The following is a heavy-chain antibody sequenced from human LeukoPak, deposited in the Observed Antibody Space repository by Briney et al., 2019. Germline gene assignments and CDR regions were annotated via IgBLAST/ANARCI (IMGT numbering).Heavy chain of an antibody. CDR3: AREWGGIVGATRRGDY. CDR1: GGSISSSSYY. CDR2: IYYSGST. Sequence: SETLSLTCTVSGGSISSSSYYWGWIRQPPGKGLEWIGRIYYSGSTYYNPSLKSRVTISVDTSKNQFSLKLSSVTAADTAVYYCAREWGGIVGATRRGDYWGQGTLVTVSS. V-gene: IGHV4-39*07. J-gene: IGHJ4*02. D-gene: IGHD1-26*01.